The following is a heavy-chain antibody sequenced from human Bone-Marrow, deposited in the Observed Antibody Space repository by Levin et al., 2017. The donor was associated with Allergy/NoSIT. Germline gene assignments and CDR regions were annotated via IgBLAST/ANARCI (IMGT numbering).Heavy chain of an antibody. V-gene: IGHV3-30*04. D-gene: IGHD1-26*01. CDR1: GFTFSSYA. CDR3: ARDRGGSYVFDY. CDR2: ISYDGSNK. J-gene: IGHJ4*02. Sequence: PGGSLRLSCAASGFTFSSYAMHWVRQAPGKGLEWVAVISYDGSNKYYADSVKGRFTISRDNSKNTLYLQMNSLRAEDTAVYYCARDRGGSYVFDYWGQGTLVTVSS.